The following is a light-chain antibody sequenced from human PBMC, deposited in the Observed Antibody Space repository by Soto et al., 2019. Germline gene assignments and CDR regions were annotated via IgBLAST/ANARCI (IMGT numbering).Light chain of an antibody. CDR3: QQYNNWVT. CDR2: GAS. J-gene: IGKJ1*01. V-gene: IGKV3-15*01. CDR1: QSVSSN. Sequence: EIVMTQSPATLSVSPGERATLSCRASQSVSSNLAWYQQKPGQAPRLLIYGASTRATGIPARFSGSGSGTEFTLTISSLQSEDFAVYYSQQYNNWVTFGQGTKVEIK.